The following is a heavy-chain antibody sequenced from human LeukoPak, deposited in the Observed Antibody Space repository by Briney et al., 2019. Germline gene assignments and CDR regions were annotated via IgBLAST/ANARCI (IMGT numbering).Heavy chain of an antibody. Sequence: SETLSPTCTVSGGSISTYYWSWIRQPPGKGLGWIGYIHYSGTTNYNPSLKNRVTISLDTSKNQFSLNLSSVTAADTAVYYCARMGGYSGYATHWGQGTLVTVSS. V-gene: IGHV4-59*08. CDR1: GGSISTYY. D-gene: IGHD5-12*01. CDR2: IHYSGTT. J-gene: IGHJ4*02. CDR3: ARMGGYSGYATH.